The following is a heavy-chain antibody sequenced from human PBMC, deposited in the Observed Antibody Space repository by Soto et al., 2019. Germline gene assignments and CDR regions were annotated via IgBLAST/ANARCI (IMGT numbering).Heavy chain of an antibody. D-gene: IGHD4-17*01. CDR2: INAYSGDR. J-gene: IGHJ4*02. CDR3: ASANFGDRDY. Sequence: QGELVQSGAEVKKPGASVKVSCKASGYTFPSSTISWLRPAPGQGLEGLGWINAYSGDRKLAQRFQGRVTMTTDTSTSTAYLELTSLTSNDTAIYYCASANFGDRDYWGQGTRLTVSS. V-gene: IGHV1-18*01. CDR1: GYTFPSST.